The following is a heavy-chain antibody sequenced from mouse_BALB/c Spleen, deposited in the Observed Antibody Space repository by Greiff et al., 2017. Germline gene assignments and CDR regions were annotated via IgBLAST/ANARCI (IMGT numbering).Heavy chain of an antibody. CDR2: ISSGGSYT. CDR1: GFTFSSYA. D-gene: IGHD1-1*01. Sequence: EVQGVESGGGLVKPGGSLKLSCAASGFTFSSYAMSWVRQSPEKRLEWVAEISSGGSYTYYPDTVTGRFTISRDNAKNTLYLEMSSLRSEDTAMYYCASYYYGSSYAMDYWGQGTSVTVSS. CDR3: ASYYYGSSYAMDY. V-gene: IGHV5-9-4*01. J-gene: IGHJ4*01.